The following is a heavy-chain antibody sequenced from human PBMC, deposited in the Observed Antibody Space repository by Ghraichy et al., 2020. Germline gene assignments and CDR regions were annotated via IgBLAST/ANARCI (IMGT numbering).Heavy chain of an antibody. CDR1: GASISSRSYY. V-gene: IGHV4-39*02. CDR2: ISYGANA. CDR3: ATAQWLVYYFDY. D-gene: IGHD6-19*01. Sequence: GSLRLSCIVSGASISSRSYYWGFIRQSPGKGLEWIGSISYGANAYYNPSLKSRVTISLDTSKNHFSLNLNSVTAADTAVYYCATAQWLVYYFDYWGQGSLVTGS. J-gene: IGHJ4*02.